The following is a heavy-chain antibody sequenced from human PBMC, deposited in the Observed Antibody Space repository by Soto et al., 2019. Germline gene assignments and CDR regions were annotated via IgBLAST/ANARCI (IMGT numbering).Heavy chain of an antibody. V-gene: IGHV4-59*12. D-gene: IGHD3-22*01. CDR3: VRDVGNFYDESPTGQFDY. J-gene: IGHJ4*02. Sequence: SETLSLTCSVSGGSMTDYYCSWIRQSPGKGPEWIGYIYHSGSTKYNPSLKSRVTISVDKSKNQFSLKLSSVTAADTAVYYCVRDVGNFYDESPTGQFDYWGQGSLVTVSS. CDR1: GGSMTDYY. CDR2: IYHSGST.